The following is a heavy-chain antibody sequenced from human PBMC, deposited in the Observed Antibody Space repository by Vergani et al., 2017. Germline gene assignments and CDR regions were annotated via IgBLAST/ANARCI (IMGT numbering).Heavy chain of an antibody. CDR1: GFTFSSYG. V-gene: IGHV3-66*04. J-gene: IGHJ6*02. CDR2: IYSGGST. CDR3: ARLDYSNYGFYYYGMDV. Sequence: VQLVESGGGVVQPGRSLRLSCAASGFTFSSYGMHWVRQAPGKGLEWVAVIYSGGSTYYADSVKGRFTISRDNSKNTLYLQMNSLRAEDTAVYYCARLDYSNYGFYYYGMDVWGQGTTVTVSS. D-gene: IGHD4-11*01.